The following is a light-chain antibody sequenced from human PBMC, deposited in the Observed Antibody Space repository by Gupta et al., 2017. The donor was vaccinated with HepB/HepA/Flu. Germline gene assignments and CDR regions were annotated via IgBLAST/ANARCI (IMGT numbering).Light chain of an antibody. Sequence: LTQTPSSLSASLGDRVTITCRASQSISTYLNWYQYKPGTVPKLLIFAASILQDGVPSRFSGSGSGTVFTLAISRLQPDDVATYFCQQSRSMPWTFGHGTTVEL. J-gene: IGKJ1*01. CDR2: AAS. CDR1: QSISTY. V-gene: IGKV1-39*01. CDR3: QQSRSMPWT.